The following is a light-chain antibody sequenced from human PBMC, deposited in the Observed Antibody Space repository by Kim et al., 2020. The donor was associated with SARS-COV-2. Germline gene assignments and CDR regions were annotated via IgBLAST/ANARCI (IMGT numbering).Light chain of an antibody. CDR2: DAS. CDR3: KQYEAFPLT. CDR1: QSLNNW. J-gene: IGKJ4*01. V-gene: IGKV1-5*01. Sequence: DIQLTQSPSTLSASVGDGVTITCRASQSLNNWLAWYQQKPGKAPKLLIYDASSLESGVPSRFSGSGSGTEFTLTITSLQPDDFATYYCKQYEAFPLTFGGGTKLEI.